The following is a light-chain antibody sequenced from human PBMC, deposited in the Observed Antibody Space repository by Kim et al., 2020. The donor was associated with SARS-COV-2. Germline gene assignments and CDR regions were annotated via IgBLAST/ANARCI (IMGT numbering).Light chain of an antibody. V-gene: IGLV2-14*03. CDR2: DVS. J-gene: IGLJ2*01. CDR3: SSYTSSSTVV. Sequence: GQAMTSYCTGTSSDVGGYNYVSWYQHHPGKAPKLMIYDVSNRPSGVSNRVSGSKSGNTASLTISGLQAEDEADYYCSSYTSSSTVVFGGGTQLTVL. CDR1: SSDVGGYNY.